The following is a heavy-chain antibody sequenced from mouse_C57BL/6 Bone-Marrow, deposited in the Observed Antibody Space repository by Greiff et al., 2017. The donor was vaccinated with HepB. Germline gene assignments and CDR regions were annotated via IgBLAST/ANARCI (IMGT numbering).Heavy chain of an antibody. CDR3: ARGGVTTGFAY. Sequence: VQLKESGPGLVKPSQSLSLTCSVTGYSITSGYYWNWIRQFPGNKLEWMGYISYDGSNNYNPSLKNRISITRDTSKNQFFLKLNSVTTEDTATYYCARGGVTTGFAYWGQGTLVTVSA. CDR1: GYSITSGYY. J-gene: IGHJ3*01. CDR2: ISYDGSN. V-gene: IGHV3-6*01. D-gene: IGHD2-2*01.